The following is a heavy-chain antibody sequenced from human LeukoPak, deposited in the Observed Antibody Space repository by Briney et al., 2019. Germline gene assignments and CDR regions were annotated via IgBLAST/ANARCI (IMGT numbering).Heavy chain of an antibody. CDR2: IYPGDSDA. CDR1: GYSFISYW. Sequence: GESLKISCKASGYSFISYWIGWVRQMPRKGLEWMAIIYPGDSDARYSPSFQGQVTVSADKSISTAYLQWSSLKASDTAMYYCARSKSGSGSYGDGPWGQGTLVTVSS. D-gene: IGHD3-10*01. V-gene: IGHV5-51*01. J-gene: IGHJ5*02. CDR3: ARSKSGSGSYGDGP.